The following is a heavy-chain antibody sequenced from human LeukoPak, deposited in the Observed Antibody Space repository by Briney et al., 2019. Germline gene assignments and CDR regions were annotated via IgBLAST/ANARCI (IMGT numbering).Heavy chain of an antibody. V-gene: IGHV3-53*01. CDR3: ARDRVNWNDVGGLFDY. CDR2: IYSGGNT. J-gene: IGHJ4*02. CDR1: GLTFSSYS. Sequence: PGGSLRLSCAASGLTFSSYSMNWVRQAPGKGLEWVSLIYSGGNTNYADSVKGRFTISRDNSKNTLYLQMNSLSAEDTAVYYCARDRVNWNDVGGLFDYWGQGTLVTVSS. D-gene: IGHD1-1*01.